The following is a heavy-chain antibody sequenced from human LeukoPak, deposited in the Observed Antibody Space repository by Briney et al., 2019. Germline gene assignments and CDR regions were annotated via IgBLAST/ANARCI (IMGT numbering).Heavy chain of an antibody. Sequence: PSETLSLTCSVSIGSLSSYYWSWIRQPPGKGLEWIGYISYSGSTNYTPSLKSRGTISVDTSKNQFSLKLSSVSAADTAVYYCARRRFYYGMDVWGQGTTVTVSS. D-gene: IGHD4-17*01. CDR3: ARRRFYYGMDV. J-gene: IGHJ6*02. CDR1: IGSLSSYY. V-gene: IGHV4-59*08. CDR2: ISYSGST.